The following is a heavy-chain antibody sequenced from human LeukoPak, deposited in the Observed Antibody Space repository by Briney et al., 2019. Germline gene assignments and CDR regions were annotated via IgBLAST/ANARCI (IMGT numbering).Heavy chain of an antibody. CDR1: GGSLSSGGYY. CDR3: ASFLERHYDGRYYFDY. J-gene: IGHJ4*02. CDR2: IYHSGSN. V-gene: IGHV4-30-2*01. Sequence: SQTLSLTCTVSGGSLSSGGYYWSWIRQPPGMGLEWIGYIYHSGSNYYNPSLKSRVTISVDRSKNQFPLKLSSVTAEDTAVYYCASFLERHYDGRYYFDYWGQGTLVTVSS. D-gene: IGHD1-1*01.